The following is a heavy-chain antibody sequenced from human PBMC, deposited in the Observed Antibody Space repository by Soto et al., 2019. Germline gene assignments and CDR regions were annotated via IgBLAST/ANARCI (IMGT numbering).Heavy chain of an antibody. D-gene: IGHD5-12*01. V-gene: IGHV6-1*01. CDR2: TYFSSKWYN. CDR1: GDSVSSNTAS. J-gene: IGHJ5*02. Sequence: SQTLSLTCAISGDSVSSNTASWNWIRQSPSRGLEWLGRTYFSSKWYNDYAASVKSRIIINPDASNNQFSLQLNSVTPEDTAVYFCAKGDNLGPKSGYGFDPWGQGIMVTVSS. CDR3: AKGDNLGPKSGYGFDP.